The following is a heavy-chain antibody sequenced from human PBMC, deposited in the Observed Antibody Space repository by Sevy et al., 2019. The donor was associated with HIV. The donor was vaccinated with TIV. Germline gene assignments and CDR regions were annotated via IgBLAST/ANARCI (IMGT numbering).Heavy chain of an antibody. D-gene: IGHD2-2*01. Sequence: GGSLRLSCEASGFTFSSYEMNWVRQAPGKGLEWVSSISSSGNTIYYADSVKGRFTISRDNAKNSLYLQMNSLRAEDTAVYYCARDCSSTSCLWGMDVWGQGTTVTVSS. V-gene: IGHV3-48*03. CDR1: GFTFSSYE. J-gene: IGHJ6*02. CDR3: ARDCSSTSCLWGMDV. CDR2: ISSSGNTI.